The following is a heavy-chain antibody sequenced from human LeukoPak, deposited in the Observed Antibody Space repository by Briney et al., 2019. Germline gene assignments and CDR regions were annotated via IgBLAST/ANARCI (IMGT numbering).Heavy chain of an antibody. V-gene: IGHV3-7*01. CDR1: GLTLSTYW. D-gene: IGHD3-16*01. Sequence: GGSLRLSCEASGLTLSTYWMNRGRQVPGKGLDWVANINLDGSGKRYVDSVKGRFTIARDNADNSLSLQMNSLRAEDTAVYYCASWGAGGNSWGQGTLVTVSS. CDR3: ASWGAGGNS. CDR2: INLDGSGK. J-gene: IGHJ4*02.